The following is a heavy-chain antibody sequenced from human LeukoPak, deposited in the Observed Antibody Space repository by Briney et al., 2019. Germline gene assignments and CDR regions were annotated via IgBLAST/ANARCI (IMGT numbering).Heavy chain of an antibody. CDR1: GGSFSGYY. J-gene: IGHJ5*02. CDR2: INHSGST. CDR3: ATRTTTSGLQAYNWFDP. D-gene: IGHD4-11*01. V-gene: IGHV4-34*01. Sequence: SETLSLTCAVYGGSFSGYYWSWIRQPPGKGLEWIGEINHSGSTNYNPSLKSRVTISVDMSKNQFSLKLSSVTAADTAVYYCATRTTTSGLQAYNWFDPWGQGTLVTVSS.